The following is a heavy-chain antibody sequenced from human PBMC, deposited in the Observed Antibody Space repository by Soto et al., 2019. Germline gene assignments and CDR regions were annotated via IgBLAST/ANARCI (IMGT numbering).Heavy chain of an antibody. CDR2: IFYSGST. J-gene: IGHJ3*02. Sequence: SETLSLTCTVSGGSISSYYWSWIRQPPGKGLEWIGYIFYSGSTNYNPSLKSRVTIPVDTSKNQFSLKLSSVTAADTAVYYCARRYGSAFDIWGHGTMVTVSS. D-gene: IGHD4-17*01. CDR3: ARRYGSAFDI. V-gene: IGHV4-59*01. CDR1: GGSISSYY.